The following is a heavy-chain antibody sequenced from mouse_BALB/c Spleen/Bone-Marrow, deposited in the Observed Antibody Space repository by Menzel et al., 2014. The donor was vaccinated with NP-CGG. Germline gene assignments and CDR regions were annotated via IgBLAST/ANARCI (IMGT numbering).Heavy chain of an antibody. Sequence: EVKLVESGPGLVKPSQSLSLTCSVTGYSITSGYYWNWIRQFPGNKLEWMGYISYDGSNNYNPSLKNRISITRDTSKNQFFLKLNSVTTEDTATYYCARYGNYNAMDYWGQGTSVTVSS. CDR3: ARYGNYNAMDY. V-gene: IGHV3-6*02. CDR1: GYSITSGYY. D-gene: IGHD2-1*01. CDR2: ISYDGSN. J-gene: IGHJ4*01.